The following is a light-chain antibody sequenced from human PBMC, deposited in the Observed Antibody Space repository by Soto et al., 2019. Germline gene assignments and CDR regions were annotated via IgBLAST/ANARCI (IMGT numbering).Light chain of an antibody. CDR2: GAS. Sequence: EIVLTQSPGTLSLSPGERATLSCRDSQSVSSSYLAWYQQKPGQAPRLLIYGASSRATGIPDRFSGSGSGTDFTLTISRLEPEDFAVYYCQQYGSSPIFTFGHGTKVDIK. CDR1: QSVSSSY. CDR3: QQYGSSPIFT. V-gene: IGKV3-20*01. J-gene: IGKJ3*01.